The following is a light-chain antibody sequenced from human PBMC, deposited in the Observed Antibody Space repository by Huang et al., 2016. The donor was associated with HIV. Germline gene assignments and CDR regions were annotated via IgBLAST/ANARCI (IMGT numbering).Light chain of an antibody. CDR2: WAS. J-gene: IGKJ1*01. CDR3: HQYYNTPWT. CDR1: QSVLSSSNNKNY. Sequence: DIVMTQSPDSLAVSLGERATINCKSSQSVLSSSNNKNYLAWYQHKPGQPPRLLIYWASTRESGVPDRFSGSESGTNFTLTISSLQAEDVAVYYCHQYYNTPWTFGQGTKVEIK. V-gene: IGKV4-1*01.